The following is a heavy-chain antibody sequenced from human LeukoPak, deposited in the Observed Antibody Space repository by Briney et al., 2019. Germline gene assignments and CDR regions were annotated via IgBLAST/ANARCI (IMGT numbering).Heavy chain of an antibody. CDR2: IYYSGST. Sequence: SETLSLTCTVSGGSISSSSYYWGWIRQPPGKGLEWIGSIYYSGSTYYNPSLKSRVTISVDTSKNQFSLKLSSVTAADTAVYYCARVDYYDSKAFDIWGQGTMVTVSS. V-gene: IGHV4-39*07. D-gene: IGHD3-22*01. CDR1: GGSISSSSYY. J-gene: IGHJ3*02. CDR3: ARVDYYDSKAFDI.